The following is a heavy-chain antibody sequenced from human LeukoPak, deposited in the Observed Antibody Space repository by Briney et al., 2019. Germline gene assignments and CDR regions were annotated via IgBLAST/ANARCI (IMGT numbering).Heavy chain of an antibody. D-gene: IGHD2-15*01. Sequence: SETLSLTCNVSGASISDYYWGWIRQSAGKGLEWIGYTYYSGSTNYNPSLKSRVTISVDTSKNQFSLQLNSVTPEDTAVYYCARDLFFGYCSGGSCYDYYYYYMDVWGKGTTVTVSS. CDR2: TYYSGST. CDR3: ARDLFFGYCSGGSCYDYYYYYMDV. CDR1: GASISDYY. V-gene: IGHV4-59*12. J-gene: IGHJ6*03.